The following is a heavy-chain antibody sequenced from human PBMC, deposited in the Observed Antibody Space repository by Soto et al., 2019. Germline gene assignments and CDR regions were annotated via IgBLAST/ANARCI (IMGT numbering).Heavy chain of an antibody. Sequence: GESLKISCKGSGYSFTSYWIGWVRQMPGKGLEWMGIIYPGDSDTRYSPSFQGQVTIPADKSINTAYLQWSSLKASDTAMYFCARRLAYGPGGYYMDVWGKGTTVTVSS. V-gene: IGHV5-51*01. D-gene: IGHD4-17*01. CDR2: IYPGDSDT. J-gene: IGHJ6*03. CDR1: GYSFTSYW. CDR3: ARRLAYGPGGYYMDV.